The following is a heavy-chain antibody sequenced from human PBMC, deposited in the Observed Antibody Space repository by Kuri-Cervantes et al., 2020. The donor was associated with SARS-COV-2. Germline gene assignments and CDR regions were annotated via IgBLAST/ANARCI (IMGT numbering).Heavy chain of an antibody. CDR1: GGSFSGYY. V-gene: IGHV4-34*01. CDR2: INHSGST. J-gene: IGHJ5*02. Sequence: GSLRLSCAVYGGSFSGYYWSWIRQPPGKGLEWIGEINHSGSTNYNPSLKSRVTISVDTSKNQFSLKLSSVTAADTAVYYCARAIVVVPAAITNWFDPRGQGTLVTVSS. D-gene: IGHD2-2*01. CDR3: ARAIVVVPAAITNWFDP.